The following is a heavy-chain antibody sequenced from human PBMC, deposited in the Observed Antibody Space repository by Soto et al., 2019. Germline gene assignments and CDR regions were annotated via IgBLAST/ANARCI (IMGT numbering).Heavy chain of an antibody. CDR2: INAGNGNT. V-gene: IGHV1-3*01. CDR3: ARDPAMEDSSSSVAGMDV. J-gene: IGHJ6*02. D-gene: IGHD6-6*01. CDR1: GYSFTSYT. Sequence: ASVKVSCKASGYSFTSYTMHWVRQAPGQRLEWMGWINAGNGNTKYSQKFQGRVTITRDTSASTAYMELSSLRSEDTAVYYCARDPAMEDSSSSVAGMDVWGQGTTVTVSS.